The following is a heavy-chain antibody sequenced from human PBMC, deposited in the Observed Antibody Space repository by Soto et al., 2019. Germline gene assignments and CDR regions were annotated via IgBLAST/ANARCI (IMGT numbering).Heavy chain of an antibody. J-gene: IGHJ4*02. CDR1: GFTFSSYG. Sequence: QVQLVESGGGVVQPRRSLRLSCAASGFTFSSYGMHWVRQAPGKGLEWVAVIWYDASNKYYADSVKGRFTISRDNSKNTLYLQMNSLRAEDTAVYYCARDCAGYSSGWYQRGGFDYWGQGTLVTVSS. D-gene: IGHD6-19*01. V-gene: IGHV3-33*01. CDR3: ARDCAGYSSGWYQRGGFDY. CDR2: IWYDASNK.